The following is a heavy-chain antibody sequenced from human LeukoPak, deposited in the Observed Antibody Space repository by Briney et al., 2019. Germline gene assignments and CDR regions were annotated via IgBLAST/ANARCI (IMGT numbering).Heavy chain of an antibody. CDR1: GFILSSYA. V-gene: IGHV3-23*01. J-gene: IGHJ4*02. Sequence: PGGSLRLSCAASGFILSSYAVSWVRQAPGTGLEWVSTFSGTSTNTYYADSVKGRFTISRDNSKNTLYLQMNSLRAEDTAIYYCAKQTVVAAKNYFDYWGQGTLVTVSS. CDR3: AKQTVVAAKNYFDY. CDR2: FSGTSTNT. D-gene: IGHD2-15*01.